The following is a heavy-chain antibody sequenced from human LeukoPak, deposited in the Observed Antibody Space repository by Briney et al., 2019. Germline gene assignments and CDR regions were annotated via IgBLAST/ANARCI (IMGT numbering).Heavy chain of an antibody. J-gene: IGHJ4*02. V-gene: IGHV3-11*04. CDR3: ARDRSPYDSSGYFDY. Sequence: PGGSLRLSCAASGFTFSDYYMSWIRQAPGKGLEWVSYISSSGSTIYYADSVKGRLTISRDNAKNSLYLQMNSLRAEDTAVYYCARDRSPYDSSGYFDYWGQGTLVTVSS. CDR1: GFTFSDYY. D-gene: IGHD3-22*01. CDR2: ISSSGSTI.